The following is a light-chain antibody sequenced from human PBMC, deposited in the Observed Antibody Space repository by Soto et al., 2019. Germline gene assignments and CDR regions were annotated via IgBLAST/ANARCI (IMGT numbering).Light chain of an antibody. CDR3: QQYNNWPRT. J-gene: IGKJ3*01. CDR2: GAS. V-gene: IGKV3-15*01. CDR1: QSVSSD. Sequence: EIEMTQSPATLSVSPGERATLSCRASQSVSSDLAWYQQKPGQAPRLLFYGASARATDIPAKFSGSGSGTEFTLTIRSLQSEDFAVYYCQQYNNWPRTFGPGTNVDVK.